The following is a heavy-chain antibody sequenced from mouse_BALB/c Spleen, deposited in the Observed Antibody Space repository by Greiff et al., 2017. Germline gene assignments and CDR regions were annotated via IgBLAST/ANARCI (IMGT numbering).Heavy chain of an antibody. CDR1: GFTFSSYG. D-gene: IGHD1-1*01. V-gene: IGHV5-6*01. Sequence: EVQGVESGGDLVKPGGSLKLSCAASGFTFSSYGMSWVRQTPDKRLEWVATISSGGSYTYYPDSVKGRFTISRDNAKNTLYLQMSSLKSEDTAMYYCAFTTVVAEPFAYWGQGTLVTVSA. CDR3: AFTTVVAEPFAY. J-gene: IGHJ3*01. CDR2: ISSGGSYT.